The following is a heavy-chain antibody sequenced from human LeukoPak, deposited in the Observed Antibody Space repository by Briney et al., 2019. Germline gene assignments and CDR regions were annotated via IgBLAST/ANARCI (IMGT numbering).Heavy chain of an antibody. D-gene: IGHD1-26*01. CDR2: ISWNSGSI. Sequence: GGSLRLSCEASGFTFDDYAMHWVRQAPGKGLEWVSGISWNSGSIGYADSVKGRFTISRDNAKNSLYLQMNSLRAEDMALYYCAKDLYSGSFPPAFDIWGQGTMVTVSS. CDR3: AKDLYSGSFPPAFDI. V-gene: IGHV3-9*03. J-gene: IGHJ3*02. CDR1: GFTFDDYA.